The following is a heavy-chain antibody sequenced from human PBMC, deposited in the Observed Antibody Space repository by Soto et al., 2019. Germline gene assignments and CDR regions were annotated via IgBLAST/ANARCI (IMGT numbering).Heavy chain of an antibody. CDR3: AREYTTSRYFDY. CDR1: GFTFSSAW. CDR2: ISSDGSST. D-gene: IGHD2-2*02. Sequence: EVQLVESGGGLVQPGGSLRLSCAASGFTFSSAWMHWVRQTPGKGLMWVSRISSDGSSTTYGDSVKGRFTISRDNAKNTLYLQMNSLRAEDTSIYYCAREYTTSRYFDYWGLGTLVTVSS. V-gene: IGHV3-74*01. J-gene: IGHJ4*02.